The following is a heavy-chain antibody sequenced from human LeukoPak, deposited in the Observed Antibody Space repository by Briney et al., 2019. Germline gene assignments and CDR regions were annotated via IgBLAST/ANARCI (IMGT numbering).Heavy chain of an antibody. Sequence: PGGSLRLSCAASGFTVSSNYMSWVRQAPGKGLEWVSVIYSGGSTYYADSVKGRFTISRDNSKNTLYLQMNSLRAEDTAVYYCARTFYGPSDEPYAFDIWGQGTMVTVSS. J-gene: IGHJ3*02. D-gene: IGHD2/OR15-2a*01. CDR2: IYSGGST. V-gene: IGHV3-53*01. CDR1: GFTVSSNY. CDR3: ARTFYGPSDEPYAFDI.